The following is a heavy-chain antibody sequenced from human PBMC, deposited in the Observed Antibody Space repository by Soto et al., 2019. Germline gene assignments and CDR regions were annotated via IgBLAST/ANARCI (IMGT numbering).Heavy chain of an antibody. Sequence: GGSLILSCAASGFTFSSYSMSWVRQAPGKGLEWVSAISGSGGSTYYADSVKGRFTISRDNSKNTLYLQMNSLRAEDTAVYYCAKDPGPRHCGGDCYPYYFDYWGQGTQVTVSS. CDR1: GFTFSSYS. D-gene: IGHD2-21*02. CDR2: ISGSGGST. CDR3: AKDPGPRHCGGDCYPYYFDY. J-gene: IGHJ4*02. V-gene: IGHV3-23*01.